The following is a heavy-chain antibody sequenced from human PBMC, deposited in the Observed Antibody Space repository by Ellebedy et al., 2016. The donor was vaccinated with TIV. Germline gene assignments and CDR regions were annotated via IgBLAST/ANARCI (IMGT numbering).Heavy chain of an antibody. V-gene: IGHV3-49*03. D-gene: IGHD1-26*01. CDR3: TSDLVGATVY. CDR1: GFSFGDYA. J-gene: IGHJ4*01. CDR2: IRSKAYGGTA. Sequence: PGGSLRLSCTAAGFSFGDYAMSWFRQAPGKGLEWVGFIRSKAYGGTAEYAASVQGRFTILRDDSKSIAYLQMNSLKIEDTAVYYCTSDLVGATVYWGHGTLVTVSS.